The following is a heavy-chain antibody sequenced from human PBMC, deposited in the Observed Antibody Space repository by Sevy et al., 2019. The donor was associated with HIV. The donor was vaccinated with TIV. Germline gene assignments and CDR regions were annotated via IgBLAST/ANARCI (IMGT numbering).Heavy chain of an antibody. CDR2: ISGRGGGT. CDR3: AKRFPKGTYFDI. Sequence: SLRLSCAASGFIFSNYTMSWVRQAPGKGLEWVSVISGRGGGTHSADSVKGRLTISRENSKNTLYLQMNSLRAEDTAVYYCAKRFPKGTYFDIWGQGTLVTVSS. D-gene: IGHD3-9*01. CDR1: GFIFSNYT. V-gene: IGHV3-23*01. J-gene: IGHJ4*02.